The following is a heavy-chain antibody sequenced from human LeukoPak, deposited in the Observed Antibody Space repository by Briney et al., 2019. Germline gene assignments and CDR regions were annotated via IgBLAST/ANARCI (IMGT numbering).Heavy chain of an antibody. Sequence: GESLKISCKGSGYSFTSYWIGWVRQMPGKGLEWMGIIYPGDSDTRYSPSFQGQVTISADKSISTAYLQWSSLKASDTAMYYCARTSIAAPYYYYYMDVWGKGTTVTVSS. CDR3: ARTSIAAPYYYYYMDV. CDR2: IYPGDSDT. CDR1: GYSFTSYW. J-gene: IGHJ6*03. D-gene: IGHD6-6*01. V-gene: IGHV5-51*01.